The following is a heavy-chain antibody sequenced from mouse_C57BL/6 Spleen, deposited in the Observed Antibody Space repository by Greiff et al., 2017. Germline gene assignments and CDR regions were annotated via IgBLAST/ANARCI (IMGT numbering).Heavy chain of an antibody. V-gene: IGHV1-69*01. Sequence: VQLQQPGAELVMPGASVKLSCKASGYTFTSYWMHWVKQRPGQGLEWIGEIDPLDSYTNYNHKFKGKSTLTVDKSSSTAYMQHSSLTSEDSAVYYGTRVYRDYAMDYWGQGTSVTVSS. J-gene: IGHJ4*01. CDR2: IDPLDSYT. CDR1: GYTFTSYW. D-gene: IGHD3-1*01. CDR3: TRVYRDYAMDY.